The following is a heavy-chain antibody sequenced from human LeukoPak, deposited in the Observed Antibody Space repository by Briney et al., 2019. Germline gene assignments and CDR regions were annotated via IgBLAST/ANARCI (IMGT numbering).Heavy chain of an antibody. CDR2: IGTAGDT. CDR3: ARGHFYGSTHAFDI. Sequence: GGSLRLSCAASGFTFSSYDMHWVRHATGKGLEWVSAIGTAGDTYYPGSVKGRFTISRENAKNSLYLQMNSLRAGDTAVYYCARGHFYGSTHAFDIWGQGTMVTVSS. D-gene: IGHD3-10*01. J-gene: IGHJ3*02. CDR1: GFTFSSYD. V-gene: IGHV3-13*01.